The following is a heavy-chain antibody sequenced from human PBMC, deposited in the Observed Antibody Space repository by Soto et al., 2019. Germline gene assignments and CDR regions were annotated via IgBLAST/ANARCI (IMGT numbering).Heavy chain of an antibody. D-gene: IGHD2-15*01. CDR2: ISYDGSNK. CDR1: GFTFSTYA. J-gene: IGHJ4*02. V-gene: IGHV3-30-3*01. Sequence: QVQLVESGGGVVQPGRSLRLSCAASGFTFSTYAMHWVRQAPGKGREWVALISYDGSNKNYAYSVKGRFTISRDNSKNTLYLEMNSLGAEDTAVYYCARGWHHFDYWGQVTLVTVSS. CDR3: ARGWHHFDY.